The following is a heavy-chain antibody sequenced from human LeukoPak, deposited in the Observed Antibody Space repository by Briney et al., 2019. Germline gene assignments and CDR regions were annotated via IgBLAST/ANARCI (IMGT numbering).Heavy chain of an antibody. CDR1: GGTFSSYA. D-gene: IGHD6-13*01. Sequence: SVKVSCKASGGTFSSYAISWVRQAPGQGLEWMGGIIPIFGTANFAQKFQGRVTITADESTSTAYMELSSLRSEDTAVYYCARGESSRWSSPVSTTHFYSTMDVWGQGTTVTVSS. CDR3: ARGESSRWSSPVSTTHFYSTMDV. CDR2: IIPIFGTA. J-gene: IGHJ6*02. V-gene: IGHV1-69*13.